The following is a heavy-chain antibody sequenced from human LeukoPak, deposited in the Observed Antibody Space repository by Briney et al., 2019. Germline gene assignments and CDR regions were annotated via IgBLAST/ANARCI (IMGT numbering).Heavy chain of an antibody. Sequence: SETLSLTCAVYGGSFSGYYWSWIRQPPGKGLEWVGEINHSGSTNYNPSLKSRVTISVDTSKNQFSLKLSSVTAADTAVYYCARQLGDRLLFDYWGQGTLVTVSS. J-gene: IGHJ4*02. D-gene: IGHD2-21*01. V-gene: IGHV4-34*01. CDR3: ARQLGDRLLFDY. CDR2: INHSGST. CDR1: GGSFSGYY.